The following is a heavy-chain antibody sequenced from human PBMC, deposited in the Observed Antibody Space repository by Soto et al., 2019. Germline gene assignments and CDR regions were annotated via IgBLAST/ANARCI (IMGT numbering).Heavy chain of an antibody. D-gene: IGHD3-22*01. J-gene: IGHJ4*02. CDR1: GFTFSSYG. V-gene: IGHV3-33*01. CDR3: ARDYYESGGYPPANHYFAY. Sequence: GGSLRLSCAASGFTFSSYGMHWVRQAPGKGLEWVAVIWYDGSNKYYADSVKGRFTISRDNSKNTLYLQMNSLRAEDTAVYYCARDYYESGGYPPANHYFAYWGKGTLVPGSS. CDR2: IWYDGSNK.